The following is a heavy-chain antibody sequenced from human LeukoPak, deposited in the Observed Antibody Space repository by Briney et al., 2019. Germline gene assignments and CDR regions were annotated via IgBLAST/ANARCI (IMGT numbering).Heavy chain of an antibody. J-gene: IGHJ6*03. CDR3: ASMRSRELYYYMDV. Sequence: GASVKVSCKASGGTFSSYAISWVRQAPGQGLEWMGGIIPIFGTANYAQKFQGRVTITTDESTSTAYMELSSLRSEDTAVYYCASMRSRELYYYMDVWGKGTTVTVSS. CDR2: IIPIFGTA. D-gene: IGHD1-26*01. CDR1: GGTFSSYA. V-gene: IGHV1-69*05.